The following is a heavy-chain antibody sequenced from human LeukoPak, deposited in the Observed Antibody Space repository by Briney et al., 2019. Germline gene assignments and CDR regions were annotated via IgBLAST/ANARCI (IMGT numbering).Heavy chain of an antibody. Sequence: GGSLRLSCAASGFTYSDYYMSWIRQDPGKGLEWVSYISSSGSTIYYADSVKGRFTISRDNAKNSVYLQMNSLRAEDTALYYCARGSGSSWYFYFDYWGQGTLVTVSS. J-gene: IGHJ4*02. V-gene: IGHV3-11*01. CDR1: GFTYSDYY. CDR3: ARGSGSSWYFYFDY. CDR2: ISSSGSTI. D-gene: IGHD6-13*01.